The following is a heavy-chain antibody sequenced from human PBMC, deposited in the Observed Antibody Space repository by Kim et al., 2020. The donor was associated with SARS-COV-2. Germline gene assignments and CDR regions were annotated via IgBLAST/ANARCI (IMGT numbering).Heavy chain of an antibody. CDR3: ATEGGTSGRCGYFDY. V-gene: IGHV3-30*04. Sequence: GGSLRLSCVTSGLYVIHWVRQAPGKGLEWVAAMSFDGFSKYFADSVQGRFTISRDDSKNTVWLQLNNLRDEDSAMYYCATEGGTSGRCGYFDYWSQGTLVTVSS. CDR1: GLYV. J-gene: IGHJ4*02. CDR2: MSFDGFSK. D-gene: IGHD6-19*01.